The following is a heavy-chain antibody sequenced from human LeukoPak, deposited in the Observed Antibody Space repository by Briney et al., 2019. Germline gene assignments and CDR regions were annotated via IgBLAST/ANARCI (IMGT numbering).Heavy chain of an antibody. D-gene: IGHD1-14*01. V-gene: IGHV3-74*01. CDR3: ARDRNYAMDA. CDR1: GFTFSTYW. Sequence: GGSLRLSCAASGFTFSTYWMHWVRQAPGKGLVWVSRINGDGSGTSYADSVKGRFTISRDNAKNTLYLEMNSLRAEDTAVYYRARDRNYAMDAWGQGTTVTVSS. J-gene: IGHJ6*02. CDR2: INGDGSGT.